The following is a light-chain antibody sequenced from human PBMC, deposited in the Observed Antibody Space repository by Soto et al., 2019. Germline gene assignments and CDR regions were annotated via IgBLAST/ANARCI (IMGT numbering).Light chain of an antibody. CDR1: SSVVGSYNF. V-gene: IGLV2-23*02. CDR3: CADAGRSTYV. CDR2: EVS. Sequence: QSVLTQPASVSGSPGQSITISCTRTSSVVGSYNFVSWYQQHPGKVPKVMIYEVSKRPSGVSDRFPGSKSGNTASLTISGLQAEDEADYYCCADAGRSTYVFGTGTKATVL. J-gene: IGLJ1*01.